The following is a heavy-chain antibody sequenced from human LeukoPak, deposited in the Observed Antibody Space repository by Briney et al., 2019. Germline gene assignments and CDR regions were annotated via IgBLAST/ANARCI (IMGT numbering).Heavy chain of an antibody. CDR3: AKRGHYSINWYHYFDY. CDR1: GFTFTTYA. Sequence: GGALRLSCAASGFTFTTYALHWVRHAPGKGLGWVAAISSNGGGAYYAESVKGGFTISRDNSKNTLFLQMNSLRPDDTAVYYCAKRGHYSINWYHYFDYWGQGTLVTVSS. D-gene: IGHD6-13*01. V-gene: IGHV3-30*04. CDR2: ISSNGGGA. J-gene: IGHJ4*02.